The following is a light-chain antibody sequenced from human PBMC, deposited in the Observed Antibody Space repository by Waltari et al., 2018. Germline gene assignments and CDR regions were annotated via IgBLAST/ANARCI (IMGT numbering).Light chain of an antibody. V-gene: IGLV3-19*01. CDR1: ILRVYY. Sequence: SSELTQDPAVSVALGQTVRITCQGDILRVYYPNWCQQKPGQAPSLVIYGKNNRPSGIPDRFSASTSRNMASLTITGAQAEDEAHYYCSSRDSSGDVVFGGGTKLTVL. CDR3: SSRDSSGDVV. CDR2: GKN. J-gene: IGLJ2*01.